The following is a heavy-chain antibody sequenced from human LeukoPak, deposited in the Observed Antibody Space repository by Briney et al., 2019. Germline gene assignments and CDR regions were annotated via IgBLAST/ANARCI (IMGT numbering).Heavy chain of an antibody. CDR1: GFTFSSYA. D-gene: IGHD6-19*01. CDR2: ISTNGGST. Sequence: PGGSLRLSCAASGFTFSSYAMYWVRQAPGKGLEYVSAISTNGGSTYYANSVKGRFTISRDNSKNTLYLQMNSLRAEDTAVYYCAKEGGSGWPWSYDYWGQGTLVTVSS. J-gene: IGHJ4*02. V-gene: IGHV3-64*01. CDR3: AKEGGSGWPWSYDY.